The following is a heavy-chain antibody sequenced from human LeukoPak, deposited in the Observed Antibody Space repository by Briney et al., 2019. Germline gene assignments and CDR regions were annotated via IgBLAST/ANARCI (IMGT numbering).Heavy chain of an antibody. CDR3: AKDPLYCGGDCPPDY. V-gene: IGHV3-30*02. Sequence: GGSLRLSCAASGFTFSSYGMHWVRQAPGKGLEWVAFIRYDGSNKYYADSVKGRFTISRDNSKNTLYLQMNSLRAEDTAVYYCAKDPLYCGGDCPPDYWGQGTLVTVSS. CDR2: IRYDGSNK. D-gene: IGHD2-21*02. J-gene: IGHJ4*02. CDR1: GFTFSSYG.